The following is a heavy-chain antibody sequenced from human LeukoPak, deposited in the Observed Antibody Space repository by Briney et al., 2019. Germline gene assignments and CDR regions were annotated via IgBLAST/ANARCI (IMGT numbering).Heavy chain of an antibody. CDR2: IIPILGTA. J-gene: IGHJ1*01. V-gene: IGHV1-69*04. Sequence: SVKVSCKASGGTFSSYAISWVRQAPGQGLEWMGRIIPILGTANYAQKFQGRVTITADKSTSTAYMEPSSLRSEDTAVYYCAFRIAVAGSVEYFQHWGQGTLVTVSS. CDR3: AFRIAVAGSVEYFQH. D-gene: IGHD6-19*01. CDR1: GGTFSSYA.